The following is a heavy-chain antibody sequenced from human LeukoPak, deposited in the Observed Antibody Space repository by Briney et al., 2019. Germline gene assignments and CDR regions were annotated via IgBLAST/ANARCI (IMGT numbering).Heavy chain of an antibody. J-gene: IGHJ4*02. CDR3: AKDSSGYYEDYFDY. CDR1: GFTFSSYS. Sequence: GGSLRLSCAASGFTFSSYSMNWVRQAPGKGLEWVSSISSSSSYIYYADSVKGRFTISRDNAKNSLYLQMNSLRAEDTAVYYCAKDSSGYYEDYFDYWGQGTLVTVSS. CDR2: ISSSSSYI. D-gene: IGHD3-22*01. V-gene: IGHV3-21*01.